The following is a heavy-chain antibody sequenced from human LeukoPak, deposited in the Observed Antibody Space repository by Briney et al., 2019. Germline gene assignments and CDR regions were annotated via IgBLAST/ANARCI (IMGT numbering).Heavy chain of an antibody. CDR2: ISGSGGST. Sequence: GGSLRLSCAASGFTFSSYAMSWVRQAPGKGLEWVSAISGSGGSTYYADSVKGRFTISRDNSKNTLYLQMNSLRAEDTAVYYCAKDRDTVTTAGHPYYYYGMDVWGQGTTVTVSS. V-gene: IGHV3-23*01. CDR1: GFTFSSYA. CDR3: AKDRDTVTTAGHPYYYYGMDV. J-gene: IGHJ6*02. D-gene: IGHD4-17*01.